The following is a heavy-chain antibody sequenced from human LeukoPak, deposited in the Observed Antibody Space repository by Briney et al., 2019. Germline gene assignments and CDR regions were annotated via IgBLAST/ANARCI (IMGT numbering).Heavy chain of an antibody. Sequence: SETLSLTCAVYGGSFSGYYWSWIRQPPGKGLEWIGEINHSGSTNYNPSLKSRVTISVDTSKNQFSLKLSSVTAADTAVYYCARLRPVLLWFGELKGSYPWGQGTLVTVSS. CDR1: GGSFSGYY. V-gene: IGHV4-34*01. J-gene: IGHJ5*02. CDR2: INHSGST. D-gene: IGHD3-10*01. CDR3: ARLRPVLLWFGELKGSYP.